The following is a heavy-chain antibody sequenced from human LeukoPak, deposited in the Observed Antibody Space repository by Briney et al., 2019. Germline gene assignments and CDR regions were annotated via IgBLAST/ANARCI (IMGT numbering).Heavy chain of an antibody. Sequence: GESLRLSCAASGFTFSNYVIHWVRQAPGKGLEWLAVISYDGTNKYYADTVKGRFTISRDRSQSTVDLQMNTLRGADTAVYYCVRSPTYYNMDVWGKGTTVTVSS. CDR2: ISYDGTNK. CDR3: VRSPTYYNMDV. V-gene: IGHV3-30*03. CDR1: GFTFSNYV. J-gene: IGHJ6*03.